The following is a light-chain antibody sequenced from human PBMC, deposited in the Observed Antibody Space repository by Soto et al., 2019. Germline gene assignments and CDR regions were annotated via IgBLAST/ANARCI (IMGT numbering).Light chain of an antibody. V-gene: IGLV2-8*01. J-gene: IGLJ2*01. CDR2: EVT. CDR1: SSDIGGYNY. Sequence: QSALTQPPSASGSPGQSVTISCTGTSSDIGGYNYVSWYQQHPGKAPKFLIYEVTKRPSGVPDRFSGSKSGNTASLTVSGLQAEDEADYYCSSYSGTNNVLFGGGTKLTVL. CDR3: SSYSGTNNVL.